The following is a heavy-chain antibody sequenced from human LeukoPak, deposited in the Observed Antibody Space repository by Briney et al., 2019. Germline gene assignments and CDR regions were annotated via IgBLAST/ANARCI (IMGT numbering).Heavy chain of an antibody. J-gene: IGHJ2*01. Sequence: GGSLRLSCAASGFTFSNYGMHWVRQAPGKGLDWVAFIPYDGSNKFYADSVKGRFTISRENAKKSLYLQMNSLRAGDTAVYYCARATYSSTWYSRYFDLWGRGTLVTVSS. CDR2: IPYDGSNK. CDR1: GFTFSNYG. D-gene: IGHD6-13*01. V-gene: IGHV3-30*02. CDR3: ARATYSSTWYSRYFDL.